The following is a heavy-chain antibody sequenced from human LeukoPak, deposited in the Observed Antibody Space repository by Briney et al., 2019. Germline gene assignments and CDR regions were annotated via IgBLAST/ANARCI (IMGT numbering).Heavy chain of an antibody. CDR3: EGARQWPSFDF. CDR1: GDSISSGISY. Sequence: SQTLSLTCTVSGDSISSGISYWNWIRHHPGKGLEWIGYISSSGNTYFNPSLKNRVTISADTSKSHFSLNLTSVTAADTAIYYCEGARQWPSFDFWGQGTLVTVSS. J-gene: IGHJ4*02. V-gene: IGHV4-31*03. D-gene: IGHD6-19*01. CDR2: ISSSGNT.